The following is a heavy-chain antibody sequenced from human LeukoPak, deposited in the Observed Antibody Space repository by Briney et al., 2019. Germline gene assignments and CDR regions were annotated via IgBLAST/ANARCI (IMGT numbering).Heavy chain of an antibody. D-gene: IGHD6-19*01. CDR1: EYKFTDYW. CDR2: FYPGDSDT. J-gene: IGHJ4*02. CDR3: ARLDDLSSYPRFDY. Sequence: GESLKISCTGSEYKFTDYWIGWVRQMPGKGLEWMGVFYPGDSDTRYNPSFQGQVTMSADKSTNTAYVQWSSLKASDSAMYYCARLDDLSSYPRFDYWGQGTLVTVSS. V-gene: IGHV5-51*01.